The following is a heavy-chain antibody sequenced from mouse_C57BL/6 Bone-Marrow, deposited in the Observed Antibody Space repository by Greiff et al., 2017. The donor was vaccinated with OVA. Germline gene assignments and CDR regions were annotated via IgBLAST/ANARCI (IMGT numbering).Heavy chain of an antibody. V-gene: IGHV3-1*01. J-gene: IGHJ3*01. CDR1: GYSITSGYD. Sequence: VQLKESGPGMVKPSQSLSLTCTVTGYSITSGYDWHWIRHFPGNKLEWKGYISYSGSTNYNPSLKSRISITHDTSKNHFFLKLNSVTTEDTATYYCAYGNYWFAYWGQGTLVTVSA. CDR2: ISYSGST. CDR3: AYGNYWFAY. D-gene: IGHD2-1*01.